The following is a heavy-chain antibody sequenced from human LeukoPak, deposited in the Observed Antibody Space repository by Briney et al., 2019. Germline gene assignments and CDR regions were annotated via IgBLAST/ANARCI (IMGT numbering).Heavy chain of an antibody. Sequence: ASVKVSCKASGYTFTGYYMHWVRQAPGQGLEWMGRINPNSGGTNYAQKLQGRVTMTRDTSISTAYMELSRLRSDDTAVYCCAREAEWELRSFDYWGQGTLVTVSS. V-gene: IGHV1-2*06. J-gene: IGHJ4*02. D-gene: IGHD1-26*01. CDR1: GYTFTGYY. CDR3: AREAEWELRSFDY. CDR2: INPNSGGT.